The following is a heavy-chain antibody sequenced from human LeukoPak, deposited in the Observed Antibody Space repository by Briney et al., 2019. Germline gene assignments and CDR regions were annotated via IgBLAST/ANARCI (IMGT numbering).Heavy chain of an antibody. CDR1: GFTFSSYA. J-gene: IGHJ6*02. D-gene: IGHD3-16*01. V-gene: IGHV3-23*01. Sequence: GGSLRLSCAASGFTFSSYAMSWVRQAPGKGLEWVSAISGSGGSTYYADSVKGRFTISRDNSKNTLYLQMNSLRAEDTAVYYCAKSLYGYYYYYGMDVWGQGTTVTVSS. CDR3: AKSLYGYYYYYGMDV. CDR2: ISGSGGST.